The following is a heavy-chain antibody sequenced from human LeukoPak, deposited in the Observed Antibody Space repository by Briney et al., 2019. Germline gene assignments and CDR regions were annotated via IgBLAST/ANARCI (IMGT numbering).Heavy chain of an antibody. Sequence: GASVKVSCKASGGTFSSYAISWVRQAPGQGLEWMGGIIPIFGTANYAQKFQGRVTITADESTSTAYMELSSLRSEDTAVYYCAREGDYVWGSYRPSNFGYWGQGTLVTVSS. D-gene: IGHD3-16*02. CDR3: AREGDYVWGSYRPSNFGY. J-gene: IGHJ4*02. CDR2: IIPIFGTA. V-gene: IGHV1-69*13. CDR1: GGTFSSYA.